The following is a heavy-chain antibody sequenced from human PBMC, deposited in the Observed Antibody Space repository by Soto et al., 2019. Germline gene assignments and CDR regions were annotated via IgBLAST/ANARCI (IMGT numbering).Heavy chain of an antibody. Sequence: PGGSLRLSCAASGFTFSGSAMHWVRQASGKGLEWVGRIRSKANSYATAYAASVKGRFTISRDDSKNTAYLQMNSLKTEDTAVYYCTRLPYSSSWYLDPYYGMDVWGQGTTVTVSS. CDR1: GFTFSGSA. J-gene: IGHJ6*02. D-gene: IGHD6-13*01. CDR3: TRLPYSSSWYLDPYYGMDV. CDR2: IRSKANSYAT. V-gene: IGHV3-73*01.